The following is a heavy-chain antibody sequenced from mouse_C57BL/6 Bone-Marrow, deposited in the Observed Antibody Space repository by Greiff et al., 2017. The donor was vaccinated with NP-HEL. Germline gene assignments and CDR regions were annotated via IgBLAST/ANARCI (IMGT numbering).Heavy chain of an antibody. CDR3: ATLAYYSNSLFAY. J-gene: IGHJ3*01. CDR1: GFNIKDDY. D-gene: IGHD2-5*01. Sequence: DVQLQESGAELVRPGASVKLSCTASGFNIKDDYMHWVKQRPEQGLEWIGWIDPENGDTEYASKFQGKATITADTSSNTAYLQLSSLTSEDTAVYYCATLAYYSNSLFAYGGQGTRVTVSA. CDR2: IDPENGDT. V-gene: IGHV14-4*01.